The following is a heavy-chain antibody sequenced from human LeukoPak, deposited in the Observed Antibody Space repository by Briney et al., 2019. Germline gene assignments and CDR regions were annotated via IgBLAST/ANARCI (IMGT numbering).Heavy chain of an antibody. D-gene: IGHD1-1*01. CDR3: AKPSGYFHGMDV. CDR1: GFTFSNFA. Sequence: PGGSLRLSCTASGFTFSNFAMHWVRQAPGKGLEWVAFTSNDGSNKYYEDSVKGRFTISRDNSQNTLFLQMNSLRAEDTAVYYCAKPSGYFHGMDVWGQGTTVTVSS. V-gene: IGHV3-30*18. CDR2: TSNDGSNK. J-gene: IGHJ6*02.